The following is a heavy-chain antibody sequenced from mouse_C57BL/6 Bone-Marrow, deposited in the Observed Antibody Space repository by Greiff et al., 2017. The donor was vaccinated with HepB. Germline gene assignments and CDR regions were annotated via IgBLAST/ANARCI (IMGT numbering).Heavy chain of an antibody. D-gene: IGHD2-1*01. CDR1: GYTFTTYP. CDR3: AILLWPFY. V-gene: IGHV1-47*01. Sequence: QVQLKQSGAELVKPGASVKMSCKASGYTFTTYPIEWMKQNHGKSLEWIGNFHPYNDDTKYNEKFKGKATLTVDKYSSTVYFEISRLTSDDSSVYYCAILLWPFYWGQGTTLTVSS. CDR2: FHPYNDDT. J-gene: IGHJ2*01.